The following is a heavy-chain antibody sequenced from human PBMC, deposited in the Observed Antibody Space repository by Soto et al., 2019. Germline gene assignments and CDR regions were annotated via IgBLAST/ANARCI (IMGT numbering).Heavy chain of an antibody. D-gene: IGHD1-1*01. CDR1: WVSFSSNIAA. V-gene: IGHV6-1*01. Sequence: SQTLSLNCAISWVSFSSNIAACNCSRQSPSRGLEWLGRTYYRSKWYNDYAVSVKSRITINPDTSKNQFSLQLNSVTPEDTAVYYCARGGFRGPTGTFGYYYGMDVWGQRTTVTVSS. CDR2: TYYRSKWYN. CDR3: ARGGFRGPTGTFGYYYGMDV. J-gene: IGHJ6*02.